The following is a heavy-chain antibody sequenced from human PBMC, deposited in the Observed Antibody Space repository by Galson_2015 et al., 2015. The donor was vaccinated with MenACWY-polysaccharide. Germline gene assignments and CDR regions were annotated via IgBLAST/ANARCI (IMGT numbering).Heavy chain of an antibody. CDR2: ISDSGGRT. CDR1: GFTFSTYP. V-gene: IGHV3-23*01. J-gene: IGHJ6*02. Sequence: SLRLSCAASGFTFSTYPMSWARQAPGKGLEWVSRISDSGGRTFYADSVKGRFTISRDNSKNMLYLQMNSLRVDDAAAYYCASEDAYYYGMDVWGQGTTVTVSS. CDR3: ASEDAYYYGMDV.